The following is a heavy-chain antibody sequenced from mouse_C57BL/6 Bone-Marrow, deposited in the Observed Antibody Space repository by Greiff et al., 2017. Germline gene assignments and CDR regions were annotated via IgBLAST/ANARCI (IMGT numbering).Heavy chain of an antibody. CDR2: ISYDGSN. CDR3: ARSRYGSHWYFDV. Sequence: DVKLQESGPGLVKPSQSLSLTCSVTGYSITSGYYWNWIRQFPGNKLEWMGYISYDGSNNYNPSLKNRISITRDTSKNQFFLKLNSVTTEDTATYDCARSRYGSHWYFDVWGTGTTVTVSS. D-gene: IGHD1-1*01. J-gene: IGHJ1*03. V-gene: IGHV3-6*01. CDR1: GYSITSGYY.